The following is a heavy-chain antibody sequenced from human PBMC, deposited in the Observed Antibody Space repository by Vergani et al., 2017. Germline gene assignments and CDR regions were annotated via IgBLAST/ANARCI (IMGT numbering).Heavy chain of an antibody. D-gene: IGHD6-19*01. J-gene: IGHJ2*01. CDR2: ISWNSGSI. V-gene: IGHV3-9*01. CDR1: GFTFDDYA. Sequence: EVQLVESGGGLVQPGRSLRLSCAASGFTFDDYAMHWVRQAPGKGLEWVSGISWNSGSIGYADSVKGRFTISRDNAKNSLYLQMNSLRAEDTALYYCARDGTSSSGWYFWYFDLWGRGTLVTVSS. CDR3: ARDGTSSSGWYFWYFDL.